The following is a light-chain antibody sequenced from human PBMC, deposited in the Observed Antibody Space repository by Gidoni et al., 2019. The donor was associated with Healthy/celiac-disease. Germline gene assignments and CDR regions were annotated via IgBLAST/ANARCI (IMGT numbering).Light chain of an antibody. J-gene: IGKJ1*01. CDR2: GAS. CDR3: QQYGSSPGT. CDR1: QSVSSSY. Sequence: EIVLTQSPGTLSLYPGERATLSCRASQSVSSSYLAWYQQKPGQAPRLLIDGASSRATGIPERFSGSGSGTEFTLTISRLEPEDFAVYYCQQYGSSPGTFGQGTKVEIK. V-gene: IGKV3-20*01.